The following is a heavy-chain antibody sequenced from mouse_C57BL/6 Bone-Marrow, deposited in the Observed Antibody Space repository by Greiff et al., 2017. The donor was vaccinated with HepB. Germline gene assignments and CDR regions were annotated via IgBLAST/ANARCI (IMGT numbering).Heavy chain of an antibody. J-gene: IGHJ4*01. D-gene: IGHD1-1*01. CDR1: GFNIKDDY. CDR3: TTGVVAGNYAMDY. V-gene: IGHV14-4*01. CDR2: IDPENGDT. Sequence: VQLQQSGAELVRPGASVKLSCTASGFNIKDDYMHWVKQRPEQGLEWIGWIDPENGDTEYASKFQGKATITADTSSNTAYLQHSSLPSEDTAVYYCTTGVVAGNYAMDYRGQGTSVTVSS.